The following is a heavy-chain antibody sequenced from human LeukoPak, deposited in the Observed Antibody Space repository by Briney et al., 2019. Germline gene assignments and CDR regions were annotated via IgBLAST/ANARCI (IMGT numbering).Heavy chain of an antibody. J-gene: IGHJ3*02. V-gene: IGHV3-64D*09. D-gene: IGHD1-26*01. Sequence: GGSLRLSCSASGFTFSTHSMHWVRQAPGKGLEYVSTISGSGGTTYYADSVKGRFTISRDKSKNSVYLQMSSLRAEDTAMYHCVKDLGGAWAFDIWGQGTMVTVSS. CDR3: VKDLGGAWAFDI. CDR1: GFTFSTHS. CDR2: ISGSGGTT.